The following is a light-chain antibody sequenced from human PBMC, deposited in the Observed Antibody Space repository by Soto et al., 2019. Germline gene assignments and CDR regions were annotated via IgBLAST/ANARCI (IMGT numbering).Light chain of an antibody. CDR2: DAA. V-gene: IGKV1-33*01. Sequence: DIQMTQSPSSLSASLGDRVTITCQASQDINNYLNWYQQKPGKAPKLLIYDAANLQTGVPSRFSGSGSGTDFTFTISNLQPEDTATYYCQQYDNPPPTFGQGTTVEIK. J-gene: IGKJ1*01. CDR1: QDINNY. CDR3: QQYDNPPPT.